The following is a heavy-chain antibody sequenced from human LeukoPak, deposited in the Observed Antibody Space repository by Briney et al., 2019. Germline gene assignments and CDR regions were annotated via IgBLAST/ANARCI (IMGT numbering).Heavy chain of an antibody. V-gene: IGHV4-61*01. D-gene: IGHD3-22*01. CDR3: ARGPARGVVVVYYYFDY. CDR2: IYYSGST. J-gene: IGHJ4*02. CDR1: GCSVSSGSYY. Sequence: SETLSLTCTVSGCSVSSGSYYWSWIRQPPGKGLEWIGYIYYSGSTNYNPSLKSRVTISVDTSKNQFSLKLSSVTAADTAVYYCARGPARGVVVVYYYFDYWGQGTLVTVSS.